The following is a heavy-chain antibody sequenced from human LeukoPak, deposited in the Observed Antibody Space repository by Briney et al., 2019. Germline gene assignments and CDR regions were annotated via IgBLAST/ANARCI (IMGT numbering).Heavy chain of an antibody. V-gene: IGHV3-23*01. CDR2: ISGSGGST. Sequence: GGPLRLSCAASGFTFSSYAMSWVRQAPGKGLEWVSAISGSGGSTYYADSVKGRFTISRDNSKNTLYLQMNSLRAEDTAVYYCAKSWWYSWELFFDYWGQGTLVTVSS. J-gene: IGHJ4*02. CDR1: GFTFSSYA. CDR3: AKSWWYSWELFFDY. D-gene: IGHD1-26*01.